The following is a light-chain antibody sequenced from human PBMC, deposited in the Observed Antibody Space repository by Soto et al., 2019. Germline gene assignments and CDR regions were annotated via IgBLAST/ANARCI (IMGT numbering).Light chain of an antibody. Sequence: QSALTQPASVSGSPGQSITISCTGTSSDVGGYNYVSWYQQHPGKAPKLMIYDVSNRPSGVSNRFSGSKSANTASLTISGLQSEDEADYYCSSYTSSSPPVVFGGGTKVTVL. CDR3: SSYTSSSPPVV. J-gene: IGLJ2*01. CDR1: SSDVGGYNY. CDR2: DVS. V-gene: IGLV2-14*03.